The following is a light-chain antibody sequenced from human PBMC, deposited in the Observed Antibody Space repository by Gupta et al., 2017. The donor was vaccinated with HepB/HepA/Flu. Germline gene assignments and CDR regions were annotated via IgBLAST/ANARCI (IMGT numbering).Light chain of an antibody. Sequence: QSLFMQTSSVSASPGQRVSLSCSGGRSNIGSNYVSWYQQLPGTAPKLINYDNRERPSGIPDRFSGSKSGTSVTLGITGLRTGDEADYCCGTWYVSLIAGVFGGGTKLSIL. V-gene: IGLV1-51*01. CDR1: RSNIGSNY. J-gene: IGLJ3*02. CDR3: GTWYVSLIAGV. CDR2: DNR.